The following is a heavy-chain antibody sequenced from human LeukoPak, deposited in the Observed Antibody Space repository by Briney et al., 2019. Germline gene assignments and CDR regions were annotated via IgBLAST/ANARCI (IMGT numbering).Heavy chain of an antibody. D-gene: IGHD3-3*01. CDR3: ARTNYDFWSGHNWFDP. Sequence: GGSLRLSCADSGFTFSGYSMNWVRQAPGKGLEWVSYISSSSSTTYYADSVKGRFTMSRDNAKKSLYLQMSSLRAEDTAVYYCARTNYDFWSGHNWFDPWGQGTLVTVSS. CDR1: GFTFSGYS. J-gene: IGHJ5*02. V-gene: IGHV3-48*01. CDR2: ISSSSSTT.